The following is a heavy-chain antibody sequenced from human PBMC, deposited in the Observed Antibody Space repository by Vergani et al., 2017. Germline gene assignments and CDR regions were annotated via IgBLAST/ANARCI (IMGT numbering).Heavy chain of an antibody. J-gene: IGHJ4*02. CDR1: GYTFTSYG. V-gene: IGHV1-18*01. CDR2: INAGNGNT. CDR3: ASGSYDSFDY. Sequence: QVQLVQSGAEVKKPGASVKVSCKASGYTFTSYGISWVRQAPGQGLEWMGWINAGNGNTKYSQKFQGRVTITRDTSASTAYMELSSLRSEDTAVYYCASGSYDSFDYWGQGTLVTVSS. D-gene: IGHD1-26*01.